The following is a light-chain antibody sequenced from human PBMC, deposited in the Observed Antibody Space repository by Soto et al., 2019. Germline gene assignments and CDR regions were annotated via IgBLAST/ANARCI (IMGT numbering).Light chain of an antibody. V-gene: IGKV4-1*01. CDR3: QQYESTTPT. J-gene: IGKJ2*01. CDR1: QSVLYSSNNKNY. CDR2: LAS. Sequence: DIVMTQSPDSLAVSLGERATINCKSSQSVLYSSNNKNYLAWYQQRPGQPPKLLIYLASTRESGVPDRVSGSGSGTDFTLTITSLQAEDVAVYYCQQYESTTPTFGQGTKLEIK.